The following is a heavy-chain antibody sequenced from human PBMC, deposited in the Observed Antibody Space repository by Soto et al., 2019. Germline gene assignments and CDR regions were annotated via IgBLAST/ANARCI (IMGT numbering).Heavy chain of an antibody. CDR1: GYPFTSSG. D-gene: IGHD2-21*01. CDR2: ISAYNGNT. V-gene: IGHV1-18*04. J-gene: IGHJ6*02. Sequence: QVHLVQSGGEVKKPGASVKVSCKSSGYPFTSSGFSWVRQAPGQGLEWLGWISAYNGNTLYARKFKGRVTMTTDTSTSTAYMELGSLRSDDTAVYYCATDPYCGSAPGCSALDARGQGTTVTVSS. CDR3: ATDPYCGSAPGCSALDA.